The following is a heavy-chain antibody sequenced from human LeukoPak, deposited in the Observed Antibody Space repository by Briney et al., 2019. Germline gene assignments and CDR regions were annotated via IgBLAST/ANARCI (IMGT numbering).Heavy chain of an antibody. V-gene: IGHV3-23*01. D-gene: IGHD1-26*01. CDR1: GVTFSGFA. Sequence: GGSLRLSCAASGVTFSGFAMSWVRRTPGKELEWVSGISGSGDNTLYADSVKGRFTISRDNSKNTLYLEMNSLRAEDTAIYYCAKMKGHPLPKYYMDVWGQGTTVTVSS. J-gene: IGHJ6*01. CDR2: ISGSGDNT. CDR3: AKMKGHPLPKYYMDV.